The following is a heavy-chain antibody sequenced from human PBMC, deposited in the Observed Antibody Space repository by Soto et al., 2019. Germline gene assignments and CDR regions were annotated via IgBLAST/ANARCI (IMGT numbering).Heavy chain of an antibody. Sequence: GGSLRLSCAASGFIFSSFGMHGVRQAPGKGREWVAVMSYDGSTKLYTDSVKGRFTIARDNSKNILYLQMNSLTIEDTAVFYCARSTSSTLNYYYGMGVWGQGTTVTVSS. CDR3: ARSTSSTLNYYYGMGV. V-gene: IGHV3-30*03. CDR2: MSYDGSTK. J-gene: IGHJ6*02. D-gene: IGHD6-6*01. CDR1: GFIFSSFG.